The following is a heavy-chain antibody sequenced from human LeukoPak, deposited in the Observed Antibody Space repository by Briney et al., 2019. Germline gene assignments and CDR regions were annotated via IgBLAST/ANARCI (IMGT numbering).Heavy chain of an antibody. Sequence: SETLSLTCAVYGGSFSGYYWSWIRQPPGKGLEWVGEINHSGSTNYNPSLKSRVTISVDTSKNQFSLKLSSVTAADTAVYYCARRRLEILWGSYRYPPYYFDYWGQGTLVTVSS. J-gene: IGHJ4*02. CDR2: INHSGST. V-gene: IGHV4-34*01. D-gene: IGHD3-16*02. CDR3: ARRRLEILWGSYRYPPYYFDY. CDR1: GGSFSGYY.